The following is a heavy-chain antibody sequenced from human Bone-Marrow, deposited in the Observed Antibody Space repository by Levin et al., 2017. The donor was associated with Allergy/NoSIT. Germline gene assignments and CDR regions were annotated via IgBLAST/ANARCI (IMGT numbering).Heavy chain of an antibody. Sequence: SCATSGFTFSTYEMIWVRRAPRRGLEWLSTISTTGYGTFYAGSVKGRFTISRDNSKNTLDLQMNNLRAEDTAVYYCARKWHVAGDIDYWGQGTLVTVSS. D-gene: IGHD7-27*01. CDR2: ISTTGYGT. J-gene: IGHJ4*02. CDR1: GFTFSTYE. V-gene: IGHV3-23*01. CDR3: ARKWHVAGDIDY.